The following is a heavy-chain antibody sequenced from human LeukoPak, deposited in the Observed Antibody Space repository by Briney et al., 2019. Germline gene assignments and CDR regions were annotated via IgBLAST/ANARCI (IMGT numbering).Heavy chain of an antibody. CDR2: INHSGST. J-gene: IGHJ3*02. V-gene: IGHV4-34*01. Sequence: SETLSLTCAVYGGSFSGYYWSWIRQPPGKGLEWIGEINHSGSTNYNPSLKSRVTISVDTSKNQFSLKLSSVTAADTAVYYCARDKQKYSSGWYASFGAFDIWGQGTMVTVSS. CDR3: ARDKQKYSSGWYASFGAFDI. D-gene: IGHD6-19*01. CDR1: GGSFSGYY.